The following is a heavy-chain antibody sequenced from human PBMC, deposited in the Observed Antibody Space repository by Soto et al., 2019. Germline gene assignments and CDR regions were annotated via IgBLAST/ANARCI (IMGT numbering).Heavy chain of an antibody. CDR2: IIPFFGSP. CDR3: ARYCSSATCRKYNYFGMDV. Sequence: QMQLVQSGAEVKRPGSSVKLSCKPSGGTFGSYAISWVRQAPGQGLEWMGGIIPFFGSPNYAQRFQGRVTISADESTTTAYMELSSLSSEDTAVYYCARYCSSATCRKYNYFGMDVW. V-gene: IGHV1-69*01. CDR1: GGTFGSYA. J-gene: IGHJ6*01. D-gene: IGHD2-2*01.